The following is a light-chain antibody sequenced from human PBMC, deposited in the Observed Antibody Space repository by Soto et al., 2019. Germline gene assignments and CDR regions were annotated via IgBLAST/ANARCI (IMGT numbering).Light chain of an antibody. J-gene: IGKJ2*01. V-gene: IGKV3-20*01. Sequence: EIVLTQSPGTLSLSPGERATLSCRASQSVSSSYLAWYQQKPGQAPRLLIYGASSRATGIPDRFSDSGSGTDFTLTISRLEPEDVAVDYCQKYGSSPYTFGQGTKREIK. CDR2: GAS. CDR1: QSVSSSY. CDR3: QKYGSSPYT.